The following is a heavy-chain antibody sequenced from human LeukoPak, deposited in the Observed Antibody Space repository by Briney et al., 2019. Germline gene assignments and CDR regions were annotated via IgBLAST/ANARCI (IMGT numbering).Heavy chain of an antibody. CDR1: GFTFSNAW. V-gene: IGHV3-15*01. Sequence: GGSLRLSCAASGFTFSNAWMSWVRQAPGKGLEWVGRIKSKTDGGTTDYAAPVKGRFTISSDDSKNTLYLQMNSLKTEDTAVYYCTTAASSSWDYDYWGQGTLVTVSS. CDR3: TTAASSSWDYDY. CDR2: IKSKTDGGTT. J-gene: IGHJ4*02. D-gene: IGHD6-13*01.